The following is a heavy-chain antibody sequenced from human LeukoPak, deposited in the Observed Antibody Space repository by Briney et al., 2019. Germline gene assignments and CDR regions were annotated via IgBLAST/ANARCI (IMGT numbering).Heavy chain of an antibody. CDR3: ARGQYRQWLVDY. Sequence: ASVKVSCKASGYTFTSYDINWVRQATGQGLEWMGWMNPNSGNTGHAQKFQGRVTMTRNTSISTAYMELSSLRSEDTAVYYCARGQYRQWLVDYWGQGTLVTVSS. CDR2: MNPNSGNT. D-gene: IGHD6-19*01. CDR1: GYTFTSYD. V-gene: IGHV1-8*01. J-gene: IGHJ4*02.